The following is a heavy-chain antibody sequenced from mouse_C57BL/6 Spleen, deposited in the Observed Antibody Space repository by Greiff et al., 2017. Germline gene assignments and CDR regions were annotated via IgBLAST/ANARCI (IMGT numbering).Heavy chain of an antibody. V-gene: IGHV1-80*01. CDR1: GYAFSSYW. CDR2: IYPGDGDT. J-gene: IGHJ3*01. Sequence: QVQLQQSGAELVKPGASVKISCKASGYAFSSYWMNWVKQRPGKGLEWIGQIYPGDGDTNYNGKFKGKATLTADKSSSTAYMQLSSLTSEDSAVYCGAREETYYGNSGWFAYWGQGTLVTVSA. CDR3: AREETYYGNSGWFAY. D-gene: IGHD2-10*01.